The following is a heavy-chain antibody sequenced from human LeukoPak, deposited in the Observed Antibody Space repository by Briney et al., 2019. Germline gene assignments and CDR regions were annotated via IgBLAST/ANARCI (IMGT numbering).Heavy chain of an antibody. CDR1: EYTFTDYA. CDR2: INAGNGNT. V-gene: IGHV1-3*01. Sequence: ASVKVSCKASEYTFTDYAINWVRQAPGQRLEWMGWINAGNGNTKYSQKFQGRVTITRDTSASTAYMELSSLTSEGTAVYYCARGRWSATTATYYLDFWGQGTLVTVSS. CDR3: ARGRWSATTATYYLDF. D-gene: IGHD5-24*01. J-gene: IGHJ4*02.